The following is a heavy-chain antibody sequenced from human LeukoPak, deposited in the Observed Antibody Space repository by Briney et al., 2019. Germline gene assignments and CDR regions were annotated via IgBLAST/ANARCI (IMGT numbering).Heavy chain of an antibody. Sequence: PGGSLRLSCAASGFTFSSFEMNWVRQAPGKGLEWLSHISTSGSTKYYANSVKGRFTISRDNAENSLYLQMNSLRAEDTAVYYCARDLLRAVAGTGFDYWGQGTLVTVSS. CDR2: ISTSGSTK. CDR3: ARDLLRAVAGTGFDY. J-gene: IGHJ4*02. V-gene: IGHV3-48*03. D-gene: IGHD6-19*01. CDR1: GFTFSSFE.